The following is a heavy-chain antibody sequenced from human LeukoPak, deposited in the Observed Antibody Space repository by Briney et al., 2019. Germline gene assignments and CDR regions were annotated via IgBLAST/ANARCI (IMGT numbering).Heavy chain of an antibody. D-gene: IGHD2-2*01. CDR3: ARVCSSTSCSNDY. V-gene: IGHV1-2*02. J-gene: IGHJ4*02. CDR1: RYTFTGYY. CDR2: INPNSGGT. Sequence: ASVKVFCKASRYTFTGYYMHWVRQAPGQGLEWMGWINPNSGGTNYAQKFQGRVTMTRDTSISTAYMELSRLRSDDTAVYYCARVCSSTSCSNDYWGQGTLVTVSS.